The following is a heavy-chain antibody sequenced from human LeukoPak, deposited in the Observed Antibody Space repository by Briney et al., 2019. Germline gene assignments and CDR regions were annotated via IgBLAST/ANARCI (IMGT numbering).Heavy chain of an antibody. CDR2: INHSGST. D-gene: IGHD3-22*01. Sequence: SETLSLTCAVYGGSFSGYYWSWIRQPPGKGLEWIGEINHSGSTNYNPSLKSRVTISVDTSKNQFSLKLSSVTAADTAVYYCARGDSIYYDRSGYSYWGQGTLVTVSS. CDR3: ARGDSIYYDRSGYSY. J-gene: IGHJ4*02. V-gene: IGHV4-34*01. CDR1: GGSFSGYY.